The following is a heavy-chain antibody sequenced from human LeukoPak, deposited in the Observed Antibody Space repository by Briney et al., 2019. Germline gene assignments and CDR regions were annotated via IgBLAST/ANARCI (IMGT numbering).Heavy chain of an antibody. D-gene: IGHD2-8*02. CDR1: GGSICSYY. J-gene: IGHJ2*01. CDR2: IITNVST. V-gene: IGHV4-4*07. CDR3: ATGGRGYWDFDL. Sequence: KGSDTQSPTCTVSGGSICSYYWSWIRQPAGKGLEWIGRIITNVSTNYNPSLKSRVTISVDKSKNQFSLKLSSVTAADTAVYYCATGGRGYWDFDLWGHGTLVTVSS.